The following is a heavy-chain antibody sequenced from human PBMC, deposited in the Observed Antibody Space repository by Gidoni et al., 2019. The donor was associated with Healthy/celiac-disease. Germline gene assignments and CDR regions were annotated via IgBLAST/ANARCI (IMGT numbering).Heavy chain of an antibody. CDR1: GFTFSGPP. D-gene: IGHD5-18*01. V-gene: IGHV3-73*01. CDR3: TRVDTAMVTSPHYYYGMDV. J-gene: IGHJ6*02. CDR2: IRSKANSYAT. Sequence: EVQLVESGAGLVQPGGSLKLSCAASGFTFSGPPMHWVRQASGKGLEWVGRIRSKANSYATAYAASVKGRFTISREDSKNTAYLQMNSLKTEDTAVYYCTRVDTAMVTSPHYYYGMDVWGQGTTVTVSS.